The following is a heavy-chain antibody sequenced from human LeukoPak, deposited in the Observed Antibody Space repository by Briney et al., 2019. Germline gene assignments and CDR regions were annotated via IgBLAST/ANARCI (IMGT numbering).Heavy chain of an antibody. D-gene: IGHD3-22*01. Sequence: GGSLRLSCGASGFTFSSYSMNWVRQAPGKGLEWVSYISSSSRTIYDADSVKGRFTISRDNAQNSLYLQMNSLRDEDTAVYYCARGDSSGYPYYFDYWGQGTLVTVPS. V-gene: IGHV3-48*02. J-gene: IGHJ4*02. CDR1: GFTFSSYS. CDR3: ARGDSSGYPYYFDY. CDR2: ISSSSRTI.